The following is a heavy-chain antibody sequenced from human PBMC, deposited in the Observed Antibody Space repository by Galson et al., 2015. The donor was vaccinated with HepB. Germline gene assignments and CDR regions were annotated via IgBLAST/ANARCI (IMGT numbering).Heavy chain of an antibody. J-gene: IGHJ4*02. CDR2: INPNSGGT. Sequence: SVKVSCKASGYTFTGYYMHWVRQAPGQGLEWMGWINPNSGGTNYAQKFQGRVTMTRDTSISTAYMELSRLRSDDTAVYYCATLRGVVPAAKDYWGQGTLVTVSS. CDR3: ATLRGVVPAAKDY. V-gene: IGHV1-2*02. CDR1: GYTFTGYY. D-gene: IGHD2-2*01.